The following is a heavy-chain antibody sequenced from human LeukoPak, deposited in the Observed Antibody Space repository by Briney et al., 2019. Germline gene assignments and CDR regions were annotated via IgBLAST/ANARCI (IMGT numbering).Heavy chain of an antibody. CDR3: AKDLREMATIPYFDY. D-gene: IGHD5-24*01. J-gene: IGHJ4*02. V-gene: IGHV3-9*01. Sequence: PGRSLRLSCAASGFTFDDYAMHWVRQAPGKGLEWVSGISWNSGSIGYADSVKGRFTISRDNAKNSLYLQMNSLRAEDTALYYCAKDLREMATIPYFDYWGQGTLVTVSS. CDR1: GFTFDDYA. CDR2: ISWNSGSI.